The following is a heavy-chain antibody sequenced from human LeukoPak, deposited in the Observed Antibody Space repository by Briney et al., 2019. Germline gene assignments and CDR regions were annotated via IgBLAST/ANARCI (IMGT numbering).Heavy chain of an antibody. CDR2: ISSSGTAM. D-gene: IGHD3-9*01. V-gene: IGHV3-48*03. CDR3: ARVLVNHFDY. CDR1: GFTFNSYE. J-gene: IGHJ4*02. Sequence: SLRLSCAASGFTFNSYEMNWVRQAPGKGLEWVSYISSSGTAMFYAESVKGRFTISRDNAKNSVSLQMNSLRAEDAAVYYCARVLVNHFDYWGQGTLVTVSS.